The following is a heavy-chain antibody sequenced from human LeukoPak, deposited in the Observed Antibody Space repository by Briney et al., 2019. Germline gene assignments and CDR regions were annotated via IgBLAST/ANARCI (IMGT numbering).Heavy chain of an antibody. D-gene: IGHD2-2*01. J-gene: IGHJ4*02. CDR1: GGSFSGYY. V-gene: IGHV4-34*01. Sequence: PSETLSLTCAVYGGSFSGYYWSWIRQPPGKGLEWIGEINHSGSTNYNPSLKSRVTISVDTSKNQFSLKLSSVTAADTAVYYCARLPYHCSSSSCNPTGPDYWGQGTLVTVSS. CDR2: INHSGST. CDR3: ARLPYHCSSSSCNPTGPDY.